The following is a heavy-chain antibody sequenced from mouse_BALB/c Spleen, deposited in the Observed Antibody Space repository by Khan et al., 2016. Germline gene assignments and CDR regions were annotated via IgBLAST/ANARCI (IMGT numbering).Heavy chain of an antibody. CDR3: NAIYYGNYIYFDY. V-gene: IGHV14-4*02. D-gene: IGHD2-1*01. CDR2: IDPENGAT. J-gene: IGHJ2*01. CDR1: GFNITDYY. Sequence: EVQLQESGAELVRSGASVRLSCTASGFNITDYYIHWVKQRPEQGLEWIGWIDPENGATEYAPTFQGKATMTADTSSNTAYLQLSRLTSEDTAVYYCNAIYYGNYIYFDYWDQGTTLTVAS.